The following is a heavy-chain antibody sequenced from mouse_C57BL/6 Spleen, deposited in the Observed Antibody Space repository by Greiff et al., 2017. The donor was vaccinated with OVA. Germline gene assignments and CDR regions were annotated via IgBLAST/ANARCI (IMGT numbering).Heavy chain of an antibody. Sequence: VQLQQPGTELVKPGASVKLSCKASGYTFTSYWMHWVKQRPGQGLEWIGNINPSNGGTNYNEKFKSKATLTVDKSSSTASMQLSSLTSEDSAVYYCARSSYYYGSSYYAMDYWGQGTSVTVSS. V-gene: IGHV1-53*01. D-gene: IGHD1-1*01. CDR2: INPSNGGT. CDR3: ARSSYYYGSSYYAMDY. CDR1: GYTFTSYW. J-gene: IGHJ4*01.